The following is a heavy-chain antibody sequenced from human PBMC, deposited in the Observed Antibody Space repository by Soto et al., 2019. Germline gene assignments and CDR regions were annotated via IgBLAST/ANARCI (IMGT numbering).Heavy chain of an antibody. V-gene: IGHV4-61*01. D-gene: IGHD3-10*01. Sequence: QVQLQESGPGLVKPSETLSLTCTVSGGSVSSGSYYWSWIRQTPGKGLEWIGYIYYSGSTNYNPSLTSRVTISVDTSKNHFSLKLCSVTAADTAVYYCARGAMVRGVIVDYWGQGTLVTVSS. J-gene: IGHJ4*02. CDR3: ARGAMVRGVIVDY. CDR2: IYYSGST. CDR1: GGSVSSGSYY.